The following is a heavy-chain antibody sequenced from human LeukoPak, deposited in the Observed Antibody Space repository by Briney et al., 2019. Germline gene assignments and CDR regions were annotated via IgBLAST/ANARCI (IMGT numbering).Heavy chain of an antibody. Sequence: AASVKVSCKASGYTFTGYYMHWVRQAPGQGLEWMGWINPNSGGTNYAQKFQGRVTMTRDTSIRTAYMELSRLRSDDTAVYYCAREVWWSGWVLAFDIWGQGTMVTVSS. CDR3: AREVWWSGWVLAFDI. V-gene: IGHV1-2*02. J-gene: IGHJ3*02. CDR2: INPNSGGT. D-gene: IGHD3-16*01. CDR1: GYTFTGYY.